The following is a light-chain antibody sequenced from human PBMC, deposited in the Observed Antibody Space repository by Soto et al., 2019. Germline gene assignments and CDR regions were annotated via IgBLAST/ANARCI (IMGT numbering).Light chain of an antibody. CDR3: ASYTTSSTYV. Sequence: ALTQPASVSGSPGQSIAISCTGTSSDVGGYSYVSWYQQQPGKAPKLVISDVSNRPSGVSDRFSGSKSGNTASLTISGLQTEDEADYYCASYTTSSTYVFGTGTKVTV. CDR1: SSDVGGYSY. V-gene: IGLV2-14*01. CDR2: DVS. J-gene: IGLJ1*01.